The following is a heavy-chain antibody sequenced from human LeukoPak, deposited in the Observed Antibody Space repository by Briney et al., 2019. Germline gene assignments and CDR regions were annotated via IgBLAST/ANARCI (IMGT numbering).Heavy chain of an antibody. Sequence: GGSLRLSCAASGFTFYDYAMHWVRQAPGKGLEWVSGISWNSGGIGYADSVKGRFTISRDNAKSSLYLQMNNLRAEDTALYYCAKDADYSFHHWGQGTLVTVSS. CDR3: AKDADYSFHH. V-gene: IGHV3-9*01. CDR1: GFTFYDYA. J-gene: IGHJ1*01. CDR2: ISWNSGGI. D-gene: IGHD4-11*01.